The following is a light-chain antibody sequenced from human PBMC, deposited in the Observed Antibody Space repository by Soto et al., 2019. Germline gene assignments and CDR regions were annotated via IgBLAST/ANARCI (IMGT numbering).Light chain of an antibody. CDR2: GAS. J-gene: IGKJ2*01. CDR3: QQYSSSSYT. V-gene: IGKV3-20*01. CDR1: QSVSSSY. Sequence: EIVLTQSPGTLSLSPGERATLSCRAGQSVSSSYLAWYQQKPGQAPRLLIYGASSRATAIPDRFSGSGSGTDFTLTISRLEPEDFAVYYCQQYSSSSYTFGQGTKLESK.